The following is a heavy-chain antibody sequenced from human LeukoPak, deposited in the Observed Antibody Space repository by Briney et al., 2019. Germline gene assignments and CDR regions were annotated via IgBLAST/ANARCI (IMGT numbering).Heavy chain of an antibody. CDR3: ARGTYYYDSSGYFDY. CDR2: INPNSGGT. J-gene: IGHJ4*02. Sequence: ASVKVSCKASGYTFTGYYMHWVRQAPGQGLEWMGRINPNSGGTNYAQKFQGRVTMTRDTSISTAYMELSRLRSDDTAVYYCARGTYYYDSSGYFDYWGQGTPVTVSS. CDR1: GYTFTGYY. D-gene: IGHD3-22*01. V-gene: IGHV1-2*06.